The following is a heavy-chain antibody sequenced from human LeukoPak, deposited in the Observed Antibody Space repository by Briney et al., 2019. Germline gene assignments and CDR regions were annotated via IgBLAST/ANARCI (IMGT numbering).Heavy chain of an antibody. V-gene: IGHV3-48*03. Sequence: GGSLRLSSAASGVTSSIYEMNWVRQAPGKGLEWVSYISSSGSTIYYADSVKGGFTISRDNAKNSQYLQMNRLRAEDTAVYYCAELGITMIGGVWGKGTTVTISS. J-gene: IGHJ6*04. CDR1: GVTSSIYE. CDR3: AELGITMIGGV. CDR2: ISSSGSTI. D-gene: IGHD3-10*02.